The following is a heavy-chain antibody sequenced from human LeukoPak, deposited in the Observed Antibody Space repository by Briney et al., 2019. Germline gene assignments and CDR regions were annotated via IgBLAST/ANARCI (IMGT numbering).Heavy chain of an antibody. V-gene: IGHV4-61*02. CDR2: IYTSGST. D-gene: IGHD6-19*01. J-gene: IGHJ4*02. CDR3: ASGGDSSGWVFVDY. CDR1: GGSISSGSYY. Sequence: SETLSVTCTVSGGSISSGSYYWSWIRQPAGKRLEWIGRIYTSGSTNYNPSLKSRVTISVGTSKNQFSLKLSSVTAADTAVYYCASGGDSSGWVFVDYWGQGTLVTVSS.